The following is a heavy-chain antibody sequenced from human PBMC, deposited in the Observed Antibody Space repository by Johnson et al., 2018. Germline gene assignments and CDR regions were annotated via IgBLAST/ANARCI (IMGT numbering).Heavy chain of an antibody. CDR3: ARDQGIVGGPHGLDV. D-gene: IGHD1-26*01. CDR2: IYYSGST. J-gene: IGHJ6*02. V-gene: IGHV4-61*01. Sequence: QVQLQESGPGLVKPSETLSLTCTVSGGSVSSGYYYWNWIRQPPGKGLEWIGYIYYSGSTNYNPALKSRVTISVDTSKKQFSLTLSSVTAADTAVYYCARDQGIVGGPHGLDVWGQGTAVTVSS. CDR1: GGSVSSGYYY.